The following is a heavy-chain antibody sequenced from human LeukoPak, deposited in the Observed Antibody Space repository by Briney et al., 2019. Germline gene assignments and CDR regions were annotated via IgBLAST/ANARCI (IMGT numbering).Heavy chain of an antibody. V-gene: IGHV3-7*01. CDR2: IKEDGGEK. CDR1: GFTFSSYW. J-gene: IGHJ3*02. Sequence: PGGSLRLSCAASGFTFSSYWMSWVRQVPGKGLEWVANIKEDGGEKYYVDSVKGRFTISRDNAKNSLYLQMNSLRAEDTAVYYCAGHLASYYYDSSGYLHDAFDIWGQGTMVTVSS. D-gene: IGHD3-22*01. CDR3: AGHLASYYYDSSGYLHDAFDI.